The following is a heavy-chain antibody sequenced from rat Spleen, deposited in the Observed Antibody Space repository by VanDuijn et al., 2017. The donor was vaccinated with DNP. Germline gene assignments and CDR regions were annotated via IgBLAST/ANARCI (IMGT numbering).Heavy chain of an antibody. J-gene: IGHJ2*01. CDR1: GFTFTDFY. CDR2: IRNKANGYTT. V-gene: IGHV7-7*01. CDR3: ARGTTVAH. D-gene: IGHD1-3*01. Sequence: EVKLLESGGGLVQPGGSMRLSCAASGFTFTDFYMNWIRQPAGKAPEWLGFIRNKANGYTTEYNPSVKGRFTISRDNTQNMLYLQMNTLRAEDTATYYCARGTTVAHWGQGVMVTVSS.